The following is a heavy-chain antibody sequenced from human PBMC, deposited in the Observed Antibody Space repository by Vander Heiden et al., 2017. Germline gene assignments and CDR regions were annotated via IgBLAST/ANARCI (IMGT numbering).Heavy chain of an antibody. D-gene: IGHD3-22*01. CDR2: IYYSGST. CDR3: AARDYYDSYAFDI. CDR1: GGSISSGGYY. V-gene: IGHV4-31*03. Sequence: QVQLQDSGPGLVKPSQTLSLTCPVSGGSISSGGYYWSWVRQHPGKGLEWIGYIYYSGSTYYNPSLKSRVTISVDTSKNQFSLKLSSVTAADTAVYYCAARDYYDSYAFDIWGQGTMVTVSS. J-gene: IGHJ3*02.